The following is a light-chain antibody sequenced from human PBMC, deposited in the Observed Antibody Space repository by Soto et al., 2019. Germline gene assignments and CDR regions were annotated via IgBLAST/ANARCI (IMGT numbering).Light chain of an antibody. J-gene: IGKJ1*01. CDR3: QQYFASSWT. CDR2: AAS. V-gene: IGKV3-20*01. CDR1: QSISSTY. Sequence: EIVLTQSPGTLSLSPGERATLSCRASQSISSTYLAWYRQKSGQAPRLLIYAASSRATGIPDRFSGSGSGTDFTLTISRLEPEDFAVYYCQQYFASSWTFGQGTRVVIK.